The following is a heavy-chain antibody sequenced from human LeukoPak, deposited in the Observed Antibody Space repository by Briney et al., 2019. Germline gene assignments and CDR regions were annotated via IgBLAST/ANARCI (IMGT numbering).Heavy chain of an antibody. Sequence: PGGSLRLSCAASGFTFSSYWMSWVRQAPGKGLEWVAVIWYDGSNKYYADSVKGRFTISRDNSKNTLYLQMNSLRAEDTAVYYCAKDFYIAAAGTCDYWGQGTLVTVSS. CDR2: IWYDGSNK. D-gene: IGHD6-13*01. J-gene: IGHJ4*02. CDR1: GFTFSSYW. V-gene: IGHV3-33*06. CDR3: AKDFYIAAAGTCDY.